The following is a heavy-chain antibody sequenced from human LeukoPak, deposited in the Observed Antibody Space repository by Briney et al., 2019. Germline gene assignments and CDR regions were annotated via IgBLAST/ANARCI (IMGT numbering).Heavy chain of an antibody. CDR3: ARGGDVDTAMVYGFDY. V-gene: IGHV1-46*01. CDR2: INPSGGST. D-gene: IGHD5-18*01. J-gene: IGHJ4*02. CDR1: GYTFTSYY. Sequence: ASVKVSCKASGYTFTSYYMHWVRQVPGQGLEWMGIINPSGGSTSYAQKFQGRVTMTRDTSTSTVYMELSSLRSEDTAVYYCARGGDVDTAMVYGFDYWGQGTLVTVSS.